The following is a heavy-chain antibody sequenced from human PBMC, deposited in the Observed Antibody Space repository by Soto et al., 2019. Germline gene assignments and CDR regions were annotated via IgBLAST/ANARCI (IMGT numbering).Heavy chain of an antibody. D-gene: IGHD3-22*01. Sequence: LRLSCVGSGFIFEDFAMNWVRQVPGKGLEWVSGISWNSAALAYADSVKGRFIVSRDNAKNILYLQMNSLRAEDAALYYCAKDVGSYYYDTSAYLYDYWGQGTLVTVSS. J-gene: IGHJ4*02. CDR1: GFIFEDFA. CDR3: AKDVGSYYYDTSAYLYDY. CDR2: ISWNSAAL. V-gene: IGHV3-9*01.